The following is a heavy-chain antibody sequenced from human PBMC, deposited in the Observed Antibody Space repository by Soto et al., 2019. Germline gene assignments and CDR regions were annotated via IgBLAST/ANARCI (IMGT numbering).Heavy chain of an antibody. CDR1: GYTFTSYY. V-gene: IGHV1-46*01. J-gene: IGHJ6*02. Sequence: ASVKVSCKASGYTFTSYYMHWVRQAPGQGLEWMGIINPSGGSTSYAQKFQGRVTMTRDTSTSTVYMELSSLRSEDTAVYYCARDLLGIDFWSGHRTGGMDVWGQGTTVTVYS. CDR2: INPSGGST. D-gene: IGHD3-3*01. CDR3: ARDLLGIDFWSGHRTGGMDV.